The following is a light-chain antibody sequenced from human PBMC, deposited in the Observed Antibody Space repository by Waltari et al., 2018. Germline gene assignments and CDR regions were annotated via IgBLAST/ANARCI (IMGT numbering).Light chain of an antibody. Sequence: QSALTQPPSASGSPGQSVTISCTGTSSDVGGYKYVSWYQHHPGKAPKLMIYEVSNRPSGVPDRFSGSKSGNTASLTVSGLQTEDEADYYCSSYAGNHVVFGGGTKLTVL. CDR1: SSDVGGYKY. CDR3: SSYAGNHVV. V-gene: IGLV2-8*01. J-gene: IGLJ2*01. CDR2: EVS.